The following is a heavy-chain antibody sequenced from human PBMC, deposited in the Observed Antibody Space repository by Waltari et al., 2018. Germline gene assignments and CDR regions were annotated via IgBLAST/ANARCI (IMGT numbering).Heavy chain of an antibody. CDR3: ARLQKVGFLEPDYFDY. D-gene: IGHD3-3*01. V-gene: IGHV3-33*01. Sequence: QVQLVESGGGVVQPGRSLRLSCAASGFTFSSYGMHWVRQAPGKGLEWVAVIWYDGSNKYYADSVKGRFTISRDNSKNTLYLQMNSLRAEDTAVYYCARLQKVGFLEPDYFDYWGQGTLVTVSS. CDR1: GFTFSSYG. J-gene: IGHJ4*02. CDR2: IWYDGSNK.